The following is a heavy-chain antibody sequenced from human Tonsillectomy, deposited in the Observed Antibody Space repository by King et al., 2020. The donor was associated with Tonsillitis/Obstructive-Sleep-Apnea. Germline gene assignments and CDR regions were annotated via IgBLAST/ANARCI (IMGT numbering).Heavy chain of an antibody. D-gene: IGHD5-24*01. CDR3: ARLSRDNFESFDY. Sequence: QLVQSGAEVKMPGESLKISCKGSGYTFTSYWIAWVRQMPGRGLEWMGIFYPGDSDTSYSPSFQGQVTISADKSISTAYLQWSSLKASDTAMYYCARLSRDNFESFDYWGQGTLVTVSS. CDR2: FYPGDSDT. CDR1: GYTFTSYW. V-gene: IGHV5-51*01. J-gene: IGHJ4*02.